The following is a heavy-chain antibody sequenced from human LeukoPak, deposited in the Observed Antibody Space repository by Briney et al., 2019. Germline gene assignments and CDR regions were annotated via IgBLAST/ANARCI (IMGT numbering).Heavy chain of an antibody. CDR3: AKGTSGWYWRFDY. J-gene: IGHJ4*02. Sequence: GGSLRLSCAASGFTFSSHAMNWVRQPPGKGLDWVSSIDKNGDGTFYADSVKGRFTISRDNSKNTLFLQMNSLRAEDTAVYYCAKGTSGWYWRFDYWGQGTLVTVSS. CDR1: GFTFSSHA. D-gene: IGHD6-19*01. CDR2: IDKNGDGT. V-gene: IGHV3-23*01.